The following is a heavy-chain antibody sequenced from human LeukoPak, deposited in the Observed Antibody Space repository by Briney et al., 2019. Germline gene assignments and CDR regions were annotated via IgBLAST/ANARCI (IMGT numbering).Heavy chain of an antibody. CDR2: IYYSGST. J-gene: IGHJ4*02. Sequence: SETLSLTCTISGGSISSSSYYWGWIRQPPGKGLEWIGSIYYSGSTYYNPSLKSRVTISVDTSKNQFSLKLSSVTAADTAVYYCVRDLSDYDYYFDYWGQGTLVTVSS. D-gene: IGHD5-12*01. CDR1: GGSISSSSYY. CDR3: VRDLSDYDYYFDY. V-gene: IGHV4-39*07.